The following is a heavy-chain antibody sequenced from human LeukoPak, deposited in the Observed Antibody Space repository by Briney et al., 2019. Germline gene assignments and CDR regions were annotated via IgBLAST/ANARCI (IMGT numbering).Heavy chain of an antibody. CDR2: IYYSGST. CDR1: GGSFSGYQ. Sequence: SETLSLTCAVYGGSFSGYQWTWIRQPPGKGLEWIGSIYYSGSTYYNPSLKSRVTISVDTSKNQFSLKLSSVTAADTAVYYCATPLLWFGELLQDYWGQGTLVTVSS. J-gene: IGHJ4*02. V-gene: IGHV4-34*01. CDR3: ATPLLWFGELLQDY. D-gene: IGHD3-10*01.